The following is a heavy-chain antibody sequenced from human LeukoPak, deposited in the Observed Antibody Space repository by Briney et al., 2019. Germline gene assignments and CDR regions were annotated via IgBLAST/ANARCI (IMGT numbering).Heavy chain of an antibody. J-gene: IGHJ4*02. Sequence: PSQTLSLTCTVSGGSISNSAYYWSWIRQPPGKGLEWIAYIHHSGTYYNPSLKSRVTISIDRSKSQFSLNLTSVTAADTAVYYCVRGGIGYDSDYWGQGTLVAVSS. D-gene: IGHD5-12*01. V-gene: IGHV4-30-2*01. CDR2: IHHSGT. CDR3: VRGGIGYDSDY. CDR1: GGSISNSAYY.